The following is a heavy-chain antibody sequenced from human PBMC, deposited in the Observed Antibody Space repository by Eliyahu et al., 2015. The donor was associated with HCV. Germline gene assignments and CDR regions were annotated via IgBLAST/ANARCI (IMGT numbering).Heavy chain of an antibody. V-gene: IGHV3-9*01. CDR1: GFTFDNYA. Sequence: EVQLVESGGGLVQPGRSLXLXCAASGFTFDNYAMHWVRQAPGKGLEWVSSISWNTGRIXYADSVKGRFTISRDNAKNSLFLQMNSLRTEDTALYYCAKDITGSGASGWFDPWGQGTLVTVSS. J-gene: IGHJ5*02. CDR3: AKDITGSGASGWFDP. CDR2: ISWNTGRI. D-gene: IGHD1-20*01.